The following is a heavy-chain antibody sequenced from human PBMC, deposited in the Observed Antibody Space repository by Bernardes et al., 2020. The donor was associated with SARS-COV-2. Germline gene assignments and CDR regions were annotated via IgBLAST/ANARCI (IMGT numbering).Heavy chain of an antibody. Sequence: GWSLRLSCAASGFTFSSYGVHWVRQAPGKGLEWVALTSYDGNNKYHADSVKGRFIVSRDNSKNTLFLQMNSLRVEDTAVYYCARDRYYYGSGTGNYGMDVWGQGTTVIVSS. CDR3: ARDRYYYGSGTGNYGMDV. D-gene: IGHD3-10*01. V-gene: IGHV3-33*05. CDR1: GFTFSSYG. J-gene: IGHJ6*02. CDR2: TSYDGNNK.